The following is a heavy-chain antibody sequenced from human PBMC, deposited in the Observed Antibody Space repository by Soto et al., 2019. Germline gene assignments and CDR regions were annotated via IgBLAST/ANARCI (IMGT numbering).Heavy chain of an antibody. CDR3: AIVVVTARSWGYFDL. D-gene: IGHD2-21*02. Sequence: QVQLQESGPGLVKPSQTLSLSCTVSGGSISSGGYYWSWIRQHPGKGLEWIGYIYYSGSTYYNPSLKSRVTISVDTSKNQFSLKLSSVTAADTAVYYCAIVVVTARSWGYFDLWGRGTLVTVSS. CDR1: GGSISSGGYY. CDR2: IYYSGST. J-gene: IGHJ2*01. V-gene: IGHV4-31*03.